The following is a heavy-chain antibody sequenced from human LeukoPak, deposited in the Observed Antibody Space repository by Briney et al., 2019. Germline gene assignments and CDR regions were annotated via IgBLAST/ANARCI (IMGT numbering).Heavy chain of an antibody. CDR3: AELGITMIGGV. V-gene: IGHV3-48*03. CDR2: ISSSGSTI. J-gene: IGHJ6*04. CDR1: GFTFSSYE. Sequence: GGSLRLSCAASGFTFSSYEMNWVRQAPGKGLEWVSYISSSGSTIYYADSVKGRFTISRDNAKNSLYLQMNSLGAEDAAVYYCAELGITMIGGVWGKGTTVTISS. D-gene: IGHD3-10*02.